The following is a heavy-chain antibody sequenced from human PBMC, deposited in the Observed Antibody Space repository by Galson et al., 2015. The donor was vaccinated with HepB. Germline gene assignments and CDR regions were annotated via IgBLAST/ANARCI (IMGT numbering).Heavy chain of an antibody. D-gene: IGHD6-13*01. J-gene: IGHJ4*02. V-gene: IGHV1-18*01. CDR2: ISAYNGNT. CDR3: ARGPQYSIAAAGTPDY. CDR1: GYTFTSYG. Sequence: SVKVSCKASGYTFTSYGISWVRRAPGQGLEWMGWISAYNGNTNYAQKLPGRVTMTTDTSTSTAYMELRSLRSDDTAVYYCARGPQYSIAAAGTPDYWGQGPLLTVSS.